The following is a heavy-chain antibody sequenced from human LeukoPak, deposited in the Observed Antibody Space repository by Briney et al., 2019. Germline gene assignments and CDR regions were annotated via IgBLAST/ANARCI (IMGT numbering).Heavy chain of an antibody. CDR2: IYTSGST. Sequence: SETLSLTCTVSGGSISSYYWSWIRQRAGKGLERIGRIYTSGSTNYNPSLKSRVTMSVDTSKNQFSLKLSSVTAADTAVYYCARTGSSWYSYMDVWGKGTTVTISS. D-gene: IGHD6-13*01. CDR1: GGSISSYY. J-gene: IGHJ6*03. CDR3: ARTGSSWYSYMDV. V-gene: IGHV4-4*07.